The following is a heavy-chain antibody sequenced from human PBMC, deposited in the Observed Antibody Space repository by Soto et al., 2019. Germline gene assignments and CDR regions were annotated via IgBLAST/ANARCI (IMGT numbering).Heavy chain of an antibody. CDR1: GYTFTSYA. D-gene: IGHD4-4*01. CDR2: INAGNGNT. J-gene: IGHJ4*02. V-gene: IGHV1-3*01. CDR3: ARDGVTTPNFDY. Sequence: ASVKVSCKASGYTFTSYAMHWVRQAPGQRLEWMGWINAGNGNTKYSQKFQGRVTITRDTSASTAYMELSSLRSEDTAVYYCARDGVTTPNFDYWGQGTLVTVSS.